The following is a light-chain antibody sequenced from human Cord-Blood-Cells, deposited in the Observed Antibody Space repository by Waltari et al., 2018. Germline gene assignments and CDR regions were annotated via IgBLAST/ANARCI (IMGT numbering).Light chain of an antibody. J-gene: IGKJ1*01. CDR3: QQYGSSPRT. V-gene: IGKV3-20*01. Sequence: EIVLTQSPGTLSLSPGERATLSCRASQSVSSSYLAWYQQKPGQAPRILIYGASSRATGIPDRFSGSGSGTDVTLTISRLGPEDFAVYYCQQYGSSPRTFGQGTKVEIK. CDR2: GAS. CDR1: QSVSSSY.